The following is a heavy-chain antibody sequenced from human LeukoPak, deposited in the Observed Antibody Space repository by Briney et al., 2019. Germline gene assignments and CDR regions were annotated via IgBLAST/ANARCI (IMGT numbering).Heavy chain of an antibody. CDR1: GFTFSSYG. Sequence: GGSLRLSCAASGFTFSSYGMHWVRQAPGKGLEWVAVISYDGSNKYYADSVKGRFTISRDNSKNTLYLQMNSLRAEDTAVYYCAKTGGDIVVVLAATFFDYWGQGTLVTVSS. D-gene: IGHD2-15*01. CDR2: ISYDGSNK. V-gene: IGHV3-30*18. J-gene: IGHJ4*02. CDR3: AKTGGDIVVVLAATFFDY.